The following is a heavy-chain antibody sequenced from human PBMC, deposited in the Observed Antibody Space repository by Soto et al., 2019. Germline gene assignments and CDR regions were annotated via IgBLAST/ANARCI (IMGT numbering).Heavy chain of an antibody. CDR2: IYHSGST. V-gene: IGHV4-30-2*01. D-gene: IGHD4-4*01. CDR1: GGSIRSGGYS. Sequence: QLQLQESGSGLVKPSQTLSLTCAVSGGSIRSGGYSWSWIRQPPGKGLEWIGYIYHSGSTYYNPSLQSRVTISVHMSKNQFSLKLSSVTAADTAVYYCARGMSTVTTLDYWGQGTLVTVSS. CDR3: ARGMSTVTTLDY. J-gene: IGHJ4*02.